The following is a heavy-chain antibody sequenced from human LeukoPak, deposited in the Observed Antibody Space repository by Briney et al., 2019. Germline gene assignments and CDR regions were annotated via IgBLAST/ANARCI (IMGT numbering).Heavy chain of an antibody. J-gene: IGHJ4*02. Sequence: PGRSLRLSCAASGFTFSSYAMHWVRQAPGKGLEWVAAISYDGGNKFYADSVKGRFTISRDNSRHTLYLQMNSLTPEDTSLYYCASNPGVAAAGNDYWGQGTLVTVSS. D-gene: IGHD6-13*01. CDR3: ASNPGVAAAGNDY. CDR2: ISYDGGNK. CDR1: GFTFSSYA. V-gene: IGHV3-30*01.